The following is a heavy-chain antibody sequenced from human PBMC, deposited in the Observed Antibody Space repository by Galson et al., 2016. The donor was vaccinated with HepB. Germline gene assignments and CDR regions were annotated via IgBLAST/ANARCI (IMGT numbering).Heavy chain of an antibody. V-gene: IGHV4-39*01. J-gene: IGHJ4*02. CDR1: GGSISSGDYW. CDR3: MKQRGSDTWAFDY. Sequence: TLSLTCTVSGGSISSGDYWWGWIRHPPGKRLEWIGTIYSSGHTHYNPSLKSRVTISIDTSKNQFSLKLTSVTAADTAIYYCMKQRGSDTWAFDYWGQGTLVTVSS. CDR2: IYSSGHT. D-gene: IGHD3-10*01.